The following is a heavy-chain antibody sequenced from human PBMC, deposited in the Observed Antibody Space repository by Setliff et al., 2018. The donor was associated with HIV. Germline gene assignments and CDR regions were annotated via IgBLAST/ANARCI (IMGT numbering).Heavy chain of an antibody. D-gene: IGHD1-1*01. CDR2: ICYTGRT. CDR3: SRHPFAGTVDY. J-gene: IGHJ4*02. Sequence: SETLSLTCTFSGGSISSNNFCWDWIRQPPEKGLEWIATICYTGRTYYNPSLKSRVAISVDTSKNLFSLRLTSLTAADTAFYYCSRHPFAGTVDYWGQATLVTVSS. V-gene: IGHV4-39*01. CDR1: GGSISSNNFC.